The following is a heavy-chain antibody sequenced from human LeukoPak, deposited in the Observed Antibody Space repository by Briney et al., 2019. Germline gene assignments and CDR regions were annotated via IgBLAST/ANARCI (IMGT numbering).Heavy chain of an antibody. CDR1: GYTFIDYD. J-gene: IGHJ4*02. D-gene: IGHD1-26*01. CDR3: ARAVSGSQQLEGH. CDR2: MRGNSGTA. V-gene: IGHV1-8*02. Sequence: ASVSVSFKASGYTFIDYDINWVRQATGHGREGMGWMRGNSGTAGYAPKFQGRVLITRDTSISTAYLELSGLRSEDTAIYYCARAVSGSQQLEGHWGQGTLVTVSS.